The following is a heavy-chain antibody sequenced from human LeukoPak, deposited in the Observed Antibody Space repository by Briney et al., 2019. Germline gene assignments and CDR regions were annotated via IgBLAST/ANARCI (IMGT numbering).Heavy chain of an antibody. CDR1: GYTFTSYA. CDR2: INAGNGNT. D-gene: IGHD6-13*01. Sequence: GASVNVSCKASGYTFTSYAMHWVRQAPGQRLEWMGWINAGNGNTKYSQKFQGRVTITRDTSASTSYMELSSLRSEDTAVYYCARDLVAAAGRPLGYWGQGTLVTVSS. CDR3: ARDLVAAAGRPLGY. V-gene: IGHV1-3*01. J-gene: IGHJ4*02.